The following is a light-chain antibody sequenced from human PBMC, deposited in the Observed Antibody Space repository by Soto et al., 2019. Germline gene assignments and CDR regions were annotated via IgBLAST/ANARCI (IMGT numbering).Light chain of an antibody. V-gene: IGKV2-40*01. CDR3: MQHIKFPYT. J-gene: IGKJ2*01. Sequence: DIVMTQTPLSLPVTPGEPASISCRSSQGLLDSDDGNTYLDWYLQRPWQSPQLLIFSLSYRASGVPDSLSGGGAGNDFTLKIRRVEAEEIGVDDCMQHIKFPYTFGQGTKLEIK. CDR2: SLS. CDR1: QGLLDSDDGNTY.